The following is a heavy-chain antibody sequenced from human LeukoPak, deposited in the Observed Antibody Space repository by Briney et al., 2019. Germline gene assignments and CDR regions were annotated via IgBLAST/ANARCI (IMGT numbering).Heavy chain of an antibody. J-gene: IGHJ4*02. D-gene: IGHD2-8*02. CDR1: GFTLTGNA. Sequence: GGSLRLSCAASGFTLTGNAMSWVRQAPGRGLEWVSGVGGDERKHHADSVRGRFTISRDNSMNTVHLQMNSLRVEDTAVYYCAKDLSWWAAADYWGQGALVTVSS. CDR3: AKDLSWWAAADY. CDR2: VGGDERK. V-gene: IGHV3-23*01.